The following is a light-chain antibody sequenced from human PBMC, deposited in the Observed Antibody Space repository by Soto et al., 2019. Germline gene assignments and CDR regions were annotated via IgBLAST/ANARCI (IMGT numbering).Light chain of an antibody. J-gene: IGKJ2*01. Sequence: DIQMTQSPSTLSASVGDRVTITCRASQSISSWLAWYQQKAGKAPKLLIYKASSLESGVPSRFSGSGSGTEFTLTINSLQPDDFATYYCQQYNGYSYTFGQGTKLEIK. CDR1: QSISSW. V-gene: IGKV1-5*03. CDR3: QQYNGYSYT. CDR2: KAS.